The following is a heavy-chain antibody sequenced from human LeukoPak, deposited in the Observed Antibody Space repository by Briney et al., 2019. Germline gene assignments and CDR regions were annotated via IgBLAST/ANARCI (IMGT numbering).Heavy chain of an antibody. CDR1: GVTFSSYS. CDR2: ISSSSSYI. D-gene: IGHD5-18*01. J-gene: IGHJ6*02. Sequence: GGSLRLSCAASGVTFSSYSMNWVRQAPGKGLEWVSSISSSSSYIYYADSVKGRFTISRDNAKNSLYLQMNSLRAEDTAVYYCARPRYSSLGMDVWGQGTTVTVSS. CDR3: ARPRYSSLGMDV. V-gene: IGHV3-21*01.